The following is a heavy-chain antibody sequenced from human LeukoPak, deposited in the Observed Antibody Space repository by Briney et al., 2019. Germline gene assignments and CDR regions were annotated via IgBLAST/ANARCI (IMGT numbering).Heavy chain of an antibody. V-gene: IGHV3-7*01. Sequence: GGSLRLSCAASGFTFSSYWMSWVRQAPGKGLEWVANIRQAGSEKYYVDSVKGRFTISRDNAKNSLYLQMNSLRAEDTAVYYCARGGIFNPYELWGQGTLVTVSS. J-gene: IGHJ4*02. CDR1: GFTFSSYW. D-gene: IGHD3-22*01. CDR2: IRQAGSEK. CDR3: ARGGIFNPYEL.